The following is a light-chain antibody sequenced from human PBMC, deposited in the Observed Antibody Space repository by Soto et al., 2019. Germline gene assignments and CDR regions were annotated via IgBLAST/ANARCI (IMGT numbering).Light chain of an antibody. J-gene: IGKJ5*01. CDR2: DAS. CDR1: QSVSSY. CDR3: QQRGNWPPT. V-gene: IGKV3-11*01. Sequence: EIVLTQSPATLSLSPGERATLSCRASQSVSSYLAWYQQKPGQAPRLLIYDASNRATGIPARFSGSGSGTDFTLTISSLEPEDFAVYYCQQRGNWPPTFGQGTRLEIK.